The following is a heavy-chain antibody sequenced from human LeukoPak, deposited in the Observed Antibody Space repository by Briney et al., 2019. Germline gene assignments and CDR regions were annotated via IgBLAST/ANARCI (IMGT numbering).Heavy chain of an antibody. D-gene: IGHD6-6*01. V-gene: IGHV3-53*01. CDR3: ARLETSGPWRFDH. J-gene: IGHJ4*02. CDR1: GFSFINYY. Sequence: PGGSLRISCGAPGFSFINYYMGWVRQTPGKELEWGSNIYNDDSPHYADSMKGRFTIPSDNSRNTVYLQMNNMRGEDTAVYFCARLETSGPWRFDHWGQGTLVTVSS. CDR2: IYNDDSP.